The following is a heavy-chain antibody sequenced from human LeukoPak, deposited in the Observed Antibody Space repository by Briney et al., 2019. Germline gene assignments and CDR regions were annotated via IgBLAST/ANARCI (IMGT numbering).Heavy chain of an antibody. V-gene: IGHV4-34*01. CDR1: GGSFSGYY. CDR2: INHSGST. D-gene: IGHD3-16*02. Sequence: SETLSLTCAVYGGSFSGYYWSWIRQPPGKGLEWIGEINHSGSTNYNPSLKSRVTISVDTSKNQFSLKLSSVTAADAAVYYCARDRSGKYPWRPQKEYYFDYWGQGTLVTVSS. CDR3: ARDRSGKYPWRPQKEYYFDY. J-gene: IGHJ4*02.